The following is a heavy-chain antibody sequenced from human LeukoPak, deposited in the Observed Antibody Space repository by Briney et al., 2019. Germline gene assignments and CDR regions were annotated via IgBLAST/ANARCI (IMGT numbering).Heavy chain of an antibody. CDR1: GGSISSGGYY. J-gene: IGHJ4*02. D-gene: IGHD3-22*01. CDR3: ARGPDIRGYYSLIDY. V-gene: IGHV4-31*03. CDR2: IYYSGST. Sequence: SQTLSLTCTVSGGSISSGGYYWSWTRQHPGKGLEWIGYIYYSGSTYYNPSLKSRVTISVDTSKNQFSLKLSSVTAADTAVYYGARGPDIRGYYSLIDYWGQGPRVTPPS.